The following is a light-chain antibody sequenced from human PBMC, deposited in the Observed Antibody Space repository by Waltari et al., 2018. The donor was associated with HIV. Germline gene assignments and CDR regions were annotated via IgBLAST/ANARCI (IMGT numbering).Light chain of an antibody. V-gene: IGLV3-25*03. CDR3: QSADRSGSWV. Sequence: SYELTQPPSVSVSPGQTARITCSGDALPKQYAYWYHQKSGQAPVLVIYKDSERPSGIPERFSGSSSGTTVTLTISGVQPEDEADDYCQSADRSGSWVFGGGTKLTVL. CDR2: KDS. J-gene: IGLJ3*02. CDR1: ALPKQY.